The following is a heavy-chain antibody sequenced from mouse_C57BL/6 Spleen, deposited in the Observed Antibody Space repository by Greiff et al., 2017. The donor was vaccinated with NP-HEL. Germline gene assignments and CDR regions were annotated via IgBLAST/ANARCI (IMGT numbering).Heavy chain of an antibody. CDR2: IHPNSGST. CDR1: GYTFTSYW. J-gene: IGHJ1*03. Sequence: QVQLQQPGAELVKPGASVKLSCKASGYTFTSYWMHWVKQRPGQGLEWIGMIHPNSGSTNYNEKFKSKATLTVDKSSSTAYMQLSSLTSEDSAVYYGARITTVRYFDVWGTGTTVTVSS. CDR3: ARITTVRYFDV. V-gene: IGHV1-64*01. D-gene: IGHD1-1*01.